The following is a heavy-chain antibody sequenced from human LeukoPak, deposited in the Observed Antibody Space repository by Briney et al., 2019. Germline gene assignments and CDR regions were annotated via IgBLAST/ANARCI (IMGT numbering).Heavy chain of an antibody. J-gene: IGHJ6*03. CDR1: GVTISSYY. V-gene: IGHV4-4*07. CDR2: IYTTGST. Sequence: SESLTLSCTVSGVTISSYYWSWIRQAAGKGLEWIWRIYTTGSTKYNPALKSRVTISVDKSKKQFSLKLSSVTAADTAVYYCASLEQVLSDYYYMDVWGKGTTVTVSS. CDR3: ASLEQVLSDYYYMDV. D-gene: IGHD2-15*01.